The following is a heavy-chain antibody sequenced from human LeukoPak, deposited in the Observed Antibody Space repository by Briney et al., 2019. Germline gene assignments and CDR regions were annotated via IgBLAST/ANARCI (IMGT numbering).Heavy chain of an antibody. D-gene: IGHD3-22*01. Sequence: SETLSLTCTVSGGSISSGSYYWSWIRQPAGKGLEWIGRIYTSGSTNYNPSLKSRVTTSVDTSKNQFSLKLSSVTAADTAVYYCARDRYYYDSSARYFDYWGQGTLVTVSS. CDR3: ARDRYYYDSSARYFDY. CDR2: IYTSGST. J-gene: IGHJ4*02. V-gene: IGHV4-61*02. CDR1: GGSISSGSYY.